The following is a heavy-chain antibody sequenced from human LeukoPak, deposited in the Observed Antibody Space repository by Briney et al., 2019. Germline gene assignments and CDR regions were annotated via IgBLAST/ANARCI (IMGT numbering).Heavy chain of an antibody. D-gene: IGHD1-26*01. CDR3: ARDLSGSLNLNDY. J-gene: IGHJ4*02. V-gene: IGHV1-18*01. CDR1: GYAFTSYG. CDR2: ISGYNGKT. Sequence: ASVKVSCMASGYAFTSYGISWVRQAPGQGLEWMGWISGYNGKTYYARQLQARVTMTTDTSTTTAYMELRSLRSDDTAVYYCARDLSGSLNLNDYWGQGTLVTVSS.